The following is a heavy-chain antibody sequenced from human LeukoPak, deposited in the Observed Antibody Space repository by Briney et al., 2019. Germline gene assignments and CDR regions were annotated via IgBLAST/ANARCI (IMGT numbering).Heavy chain of an antibody. Sequence: SETLSLTCTVSGGSISSSSYYWGWIRQPPGKGLEWIGSIYYSGSTYYNPSLKSRVTISVDTSKNQFSLKLSSVTAADTAVYYCARTSMVRGVNYNWFDPWGQGTLVTVSS. V-gene: IGHV4-39*01. CDR3: ARTSMVRGVNYNWFDP. J-gene: IGHJ5*02. CDR1: GGSISSSSYY. CDR2: IYYSGST. D-gene: IGHD3-10*01.